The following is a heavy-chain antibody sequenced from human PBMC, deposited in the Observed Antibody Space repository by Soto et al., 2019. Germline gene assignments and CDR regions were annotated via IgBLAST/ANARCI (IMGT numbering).Heavy chain of an antibody. V-gene: IGHV1-18*04. D-gene: IGHD3-10*01. CDR3: ARGTGRNGSGSYLAWFDP. CDR2: ISAYNGNT. Sequence: ASMKVSCKASGYTFTSYGISWVRQAPGQGLEWMGWISAYNGNTNYAQKLQGRATMTTDTSTSTAYMELRSLRSDDTAVYYCARGTGRNGSGSYLAWFDPWGQGTLVTVSS. CDR1: GYTFTSYG. J-gene: IGHJ5*02.